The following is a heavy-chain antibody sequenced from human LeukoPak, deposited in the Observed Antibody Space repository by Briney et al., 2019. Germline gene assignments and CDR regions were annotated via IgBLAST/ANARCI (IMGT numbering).Heavy chain of an antibody. Sequence: GGSLRLSCAASGFTFNPYAMSWVRQAPGKGLEWVAGIGGVGDRTYYADSVKGRFTISRDNSKDTLFLQMNSLKADDTAVYYCPKPSRQPAVASPLDNWGKGTLSPSPQ. CDR2: IGGVGDRT. CDR1: GFTFNPYA. D-gene: IGHD6-19*01. J-gene: IGHJ4*02. CDR3: PKPSRQPAVASPLDN. V-gene: IGHV3-23*01.